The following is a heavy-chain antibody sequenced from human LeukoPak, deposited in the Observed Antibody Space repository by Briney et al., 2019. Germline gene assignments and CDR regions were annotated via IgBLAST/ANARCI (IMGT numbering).Heavy chain of an antibody. D-gene: IGHD6-19*01. CDR1: GGSISSYY. CDR3: ARPYSCGWSGAFDI. CDR2: IYYSGST. V-gene: IGHV4-59*08. J-gene: IGHJ3*02. Sequence: SETLSLTCTVSGGSISSYYWSWIRQPPGKGLEWIGYIYYSGSTNYNPSLKSRVAISVDTSKNQFSLKLNSVTAADTAVYYCARPYSCGWSGAFDIWGQGTMVTVSS.